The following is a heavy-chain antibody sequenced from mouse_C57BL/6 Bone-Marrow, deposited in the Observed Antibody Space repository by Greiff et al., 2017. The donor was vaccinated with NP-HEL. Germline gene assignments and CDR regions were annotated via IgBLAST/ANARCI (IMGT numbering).Heavy chain of an antibody. CDR3: ARAGYGSSRSYYFDY. V-gene: IGHV14-3*01. J-gene: IGHJ2*01. Sequence: EVQLVESVAELVRPGASVKLSCTASGFNIKNTYMHWVKQRPEQGLEWIGRIDPANGNTKYAPKFQGKATITADTSSNTAYLQLSSLTSEDTAIYYCARAGYGSSRSYYFDYWGQGTTLTVSS. CDR2: IDPANGNT. CDR1: GFNIKNTY. D-gene: IGHD1-1*01.